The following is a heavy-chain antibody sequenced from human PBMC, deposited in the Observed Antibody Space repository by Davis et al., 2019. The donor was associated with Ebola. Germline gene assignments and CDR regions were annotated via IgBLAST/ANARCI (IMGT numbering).Heavy chain of an antibody. J-gene: IGHJ4*02. CDR3: ARANTGMVPPEIDS. D-gene: IGHD5-18*01. CDR2: IFYNGIT. V-gene: IGHV4-59*12. Sequence: SETLSLTCNVSGGSISFYYWNWIRQAPGKGLEWIGDIFYNGITNYNPSLKSRLTISIDTDTNQFSLKLRSVTAADTAMYYCARANTGMVPPEIDSWGQGTKVTVSS. CDR1: GGSISFYY.